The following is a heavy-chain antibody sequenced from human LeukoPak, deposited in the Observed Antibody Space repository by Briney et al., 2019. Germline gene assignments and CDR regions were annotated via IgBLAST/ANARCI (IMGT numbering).Heavy chain of an antibody. J-gene: IGHJ4*02. CDR3: ARHLDDSSGYYYRTMYYFDY. V-gene: IGHV5-51*01. Sequence: GESLKISCKGSGYSFTTYRIGWVRQMPGKGLEWMGVVSPGDSDTRYSPSFQGQDTISADKSISTAYLQWSSLKASDTAMYYCARHLDDSSGYYYRTMYYFDYWGQGTLVTVSS. D-gene: IGHD3-22*01. CDR1: GYSFTTYR. CDR2: VSPGDSDT.